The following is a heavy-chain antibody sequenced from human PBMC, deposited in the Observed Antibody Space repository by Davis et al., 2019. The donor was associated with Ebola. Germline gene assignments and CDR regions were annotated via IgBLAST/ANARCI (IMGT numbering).Heavy chain of an antibody. Sequence: ASVKVSCKASGYTFTSYGITWVRQAPGQGLEWMGWINPHNGNTNYAQNVQGRVTMTTDTSTSTAYMEVGILRSDDTAVYYCARSPYSYGYLTSAFDIWGQGTMVTVSS. CDR2: INPHNGNT. CDR3: ARSPYSYGYLTSAFDI. CDR1: GYTFTSYG. V-gene: IGHV1-18*04. J-gene: IGHJ3*02. D-gene: IGHD5-18*01.